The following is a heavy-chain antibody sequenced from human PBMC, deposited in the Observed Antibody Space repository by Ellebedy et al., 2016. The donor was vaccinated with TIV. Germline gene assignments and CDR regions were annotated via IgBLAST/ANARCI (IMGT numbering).Heavy chain of an antibody. V-gene: IGHV3-11*01. CDR3: ARDRLGGSCYLGY. D-gene: IGHD2-15*01. Sequence: GESLKISXAASGFTFSDYYMSWIRQAPGKGLEWVSYISSSGSTIYYADSVKGRFTISRDNAKNSLYLQMNSLRAEDTAVYYCARDRLGGSCYLGYWGQGTLVTVSS. CDR1: GFTFSDYY. J-gene: IGHJ4*02. CDR2: ISSSGSTI.